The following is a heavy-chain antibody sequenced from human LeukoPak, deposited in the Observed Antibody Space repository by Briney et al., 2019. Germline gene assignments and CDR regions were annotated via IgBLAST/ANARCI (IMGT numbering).Heavy chain of an antibody. CDR2: IYYSGST. J-gene: IGHJ6*02. V-gene: IGHV4-59*08. CDR3: ARRRYSTSGMDV. D-gene: IGHD6-6*01. Sequence: SETLSLTCTVSGGSISSYYWSWIRQPPGKGLEWIGYIYYSGSTNYNPSLKSRVTISVDTSKNQFSLKLSSVTAADTAVYYCARRRYSTSGMDVWGQGTTVTVSS. CDR1: GGSISSYY.